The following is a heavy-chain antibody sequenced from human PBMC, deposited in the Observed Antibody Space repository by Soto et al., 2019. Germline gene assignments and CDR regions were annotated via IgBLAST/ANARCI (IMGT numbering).Heavy chain of an antibody. CDR1: GFTFSNYS. CDR2: ISTSSGYR. Sequence: EVQPVESGGGLVKPGGSLRLSCAASGFTFSNYSMNWVRQAPGKGLEWVSSISTSSGYRYYADSVKGRFTISRDNAKKSLYLQMNSLRAEDTAVYYCARDLHDYVSFRFDPWGQGTLVTVSS. J-gene: IGHJ5*02. CDR3: ARDLHDYVSFRFDP. D-gene: IGHD3-16*01. V-gene: IGHV3-21*01.